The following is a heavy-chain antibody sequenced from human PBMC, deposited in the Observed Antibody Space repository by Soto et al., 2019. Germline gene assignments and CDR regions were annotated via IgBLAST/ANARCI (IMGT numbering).Heavy chain of an antibody. D-gene: IGHD3-22*01. CDR3: AKDMALSYYYDRNCFPGEFDP. CDR2: ISWTSGSI. J-gene: IGHJ5*02. Sequence: GGSLRLSCAASGFTFDDYAMPWVRQAPGKGLEWVSGISWTSGSIGYADSVKGRFTISRDNAKNSLHLQMNSLSAEDTALYYFAKDMALSYYYDRNCFPGEFDPWGQGTLVAVSS. CDR1: GFTFDDYA. V-gene: IGHV3-9*01.